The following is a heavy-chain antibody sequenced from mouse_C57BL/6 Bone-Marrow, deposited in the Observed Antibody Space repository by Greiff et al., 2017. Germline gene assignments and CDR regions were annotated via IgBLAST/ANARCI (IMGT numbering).Heavy chain of an antibody. CDR1: GFTFSSYT. CDR2: ISGGGGNT. J-gene: IGHJ2*01. D-gene: IGHD3-3*01. CDR3: ARLGQMGDY. Sequence: EVQLVESGGGLVKPGGSLKLSCAASGFTFSSYTMSWVRQTPEKRLEWVATISGGGGNTYYPDSVKGRFTISRDNAKNTLYLQMSSLRSEDTALYYCARLGQMGDYWGQGTTLTVSS. V-gene: IGHV5-9*01.